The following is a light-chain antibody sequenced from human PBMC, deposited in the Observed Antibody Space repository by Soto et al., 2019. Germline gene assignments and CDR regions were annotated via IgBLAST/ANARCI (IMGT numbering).Light chain of an antibody. CDR1: QSVTSSY. CDR3: QQYGSSPVT. V-gene: IGKV3-20*01. Sequence: EIVLTLSPGTLSLSPGERATLTCRASQSVTSSYLAWYQQKPGQAPRLLMYGASSRATGIPDRFSGSGSGTDFTLTISRLEPEDFAVYYCQQYGSSPVTFGPGTKVDIK. CDR2: GAS. J-gene: IGKJ3*01.